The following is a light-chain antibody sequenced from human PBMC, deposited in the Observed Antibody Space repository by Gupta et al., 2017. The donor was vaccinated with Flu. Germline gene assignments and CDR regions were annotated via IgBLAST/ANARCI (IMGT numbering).Light chain of an antibody. CDR2: RNS. CDR1: SSNIGGNY. V-gene: IGLV1-47*01. J-gene: IGLJ3*02. Sequence: FLPRPPSPSGTPGRRFTISGPGSSSNIGGNYVYWYQHLPGTAPKLLIYRNSLRPSGVPDRFSASKSGTSASLAISGLRSEDEADYFCAAWDDSLSGQVFGGGTKLTVL. CDR3: AAWDDSLSGQV.